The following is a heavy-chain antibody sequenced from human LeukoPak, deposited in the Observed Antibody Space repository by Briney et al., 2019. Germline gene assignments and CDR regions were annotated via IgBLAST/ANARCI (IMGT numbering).Heavy chain of an antibody. Sequence: GASVKVSCKASGYTFTSYLIHWVRQAPGQRLEWMGWINVGNDNTKYSQNFQGRVTITRDTSASTAYMELSSLRSEDTAVYYCARGREGLRYFDWSPTPPDYWGQGTLVTVSS. CDR1: GYTFTSYL. J-gene: IGHJ4*02. D-gene: IGHD3-9*01. V-gene: IGHV1-3*01. CDR3: ARGREGLRYFDWSPTPPDY. CDR2: INVGNDNT.